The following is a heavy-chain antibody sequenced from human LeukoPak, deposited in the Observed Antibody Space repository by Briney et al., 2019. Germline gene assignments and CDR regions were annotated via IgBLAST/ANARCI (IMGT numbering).Heavy chain of an antibody. CDR1: GYTFTGYY. V-gene: IGHV1-69*13. CDR2: IIPMFGSP. D-gene: IGHD3-22*01. J-gene: IGHJ3*02. Sequence: SVKVSCKASGYTFTGYYMHWVRQAPGQGLEWMGGIIPMFGSPNYAQKFQGRVTITAESSTTTVHLELSSLRPEDTAVYYCARVYDSSDYYSLADAFDIWGQGTMVAVSS. CDR3: ARVYDSSDYYSLADAFDI.